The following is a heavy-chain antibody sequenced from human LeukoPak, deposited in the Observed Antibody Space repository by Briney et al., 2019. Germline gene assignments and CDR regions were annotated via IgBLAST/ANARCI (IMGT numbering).Heavy chain of an antibody. Sequence: GGSLRLSCAASGFTFTTYWMTWVRQAPGKGLEWVANINQDGTEKYYVDSVKGRFTISRDNAKNSLYLQMNSLRVEDTAVYYCAKEPRHYCSGGSCYLDYWGQGTLVTVSS. D-gene: IGHD2-15*01. CDR2: INQDGTEK. CDR1: GFTFTTYW. CDR3: AKEPRHYCSGGSCYLDY. J-gene: IGHJ4*02. V-gene: IGHV3-7*01.